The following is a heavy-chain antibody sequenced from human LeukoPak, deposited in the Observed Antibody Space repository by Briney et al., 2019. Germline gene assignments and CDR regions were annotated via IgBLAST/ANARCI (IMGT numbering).Heavy chain of an antibody. J-gene: IGHJ6*02. CDR1: GYTFTGYY. CDR2: INTNTGNP. CDR3: AREHDGYKGYYYGMDV. Sequence: ASVKVSCKASGYTFTGYYIHWVRQAPGQGLEWMGWINTNTGNPTYAQGFTGRFVFSLDTSVSTAYLQISSLKAEDTAVYYCAREHDGYKGYYYGMDVWGQGTTVTVSS. V-gene: IGHV7-4-1*02. D-gene: IGHD5-24*01.